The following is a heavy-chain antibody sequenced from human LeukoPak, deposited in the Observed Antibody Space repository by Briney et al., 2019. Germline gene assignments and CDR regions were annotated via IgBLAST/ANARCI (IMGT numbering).Heavy chain of an antibody. V-gene: IGHV3-66*01. CDR3: AKVEGLVVPAAIPHLGMDV. Sequence: GGSLRLSCAASGFTVSSNYMSWVRQAPGKGLEWVSVIYSGGSTYYADSVKGRFTISRDNSKNTLYLQMNSLRAEDTAVYYCAKVEGLVVPAAIPHLGMDVWGQGTTVTVSS. D-gene: IGHD2-2*02. J-gene: IGHJ6*02. CDR1: GFTVSSNY. CDR2: IYSGGST.